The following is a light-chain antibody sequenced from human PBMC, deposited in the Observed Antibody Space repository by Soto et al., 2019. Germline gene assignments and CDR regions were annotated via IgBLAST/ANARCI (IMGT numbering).Light chain of an antibody. J-gene: IGKJ4*01. CDR2: GAS. CDR3: QHTVT. CDR1: QSVSSSY. V-gene: IGKV3-20*01. Sequence: EIVLTQSPGTLSLSPGERATLSCRASQSVSSSYLAWYQQKPGQAPRLLIYGASSRATGIPDRFSGSGSGTDFTLTISRLEPEDIAVYYCQHTVTFGGGTKVEIK.